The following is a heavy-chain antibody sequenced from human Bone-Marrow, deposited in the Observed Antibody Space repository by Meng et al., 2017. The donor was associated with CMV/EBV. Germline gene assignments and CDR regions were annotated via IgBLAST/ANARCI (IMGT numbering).Heavy chain of an antibody. J-gene: IGHJ4*02. CDR3: ARDLPGYYDGSGYSKAFDY. CDR1: GYTFTGYY. CDR2: INPNSGGT. V-gene: IGHV1-2*02. D-gene: IGHD3-22*01. Sequence: ASVKVSCKASGYTFTGYYMHWVRQAPGQGLEWMGWINPNSGGTNYAQKFQGRVTMTRDTSISTAYMELSRLRSDDTAVYYCARDLPGYYDGSGYSKAFDYWGQGTLVTVSS.